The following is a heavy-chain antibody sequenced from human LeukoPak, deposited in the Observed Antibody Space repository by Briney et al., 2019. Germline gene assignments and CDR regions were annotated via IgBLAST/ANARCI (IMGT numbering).Heavy chain of an antibody. CDR2: IYYSGST. V-gene: IGHV4-39*07. Sequence: SETLSLTCAVSGGSISSSSYYWGWIRQPPGKGLEWIGGIYYSGSTYYNPSLKSRVTISVDTSKNQFSLKLSSVTAADTAVYYCASGKMYAALFDPWGQGTLVTVSS. CDR3: ASGKMYAALFDP. CDR1: GGSISSSSYY. J-gene: IGHJ5*02. D-gene: IGHD2-8*01.